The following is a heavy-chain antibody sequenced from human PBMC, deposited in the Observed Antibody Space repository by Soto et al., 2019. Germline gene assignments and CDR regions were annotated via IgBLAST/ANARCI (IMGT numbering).Heavy chain of an antibody. V-gene: IGHV4-31*03. D-gene: IGHD3-22*01. CDR3: ARAGHDSSGFFDY. J-gene: IGHJ4*02. CDR1: GGSISSGGYY. CDR2: IYYSGST. Sequence: QVQLQESGPGLVKPSQTLSLTCTVSGGSISSGGYYWSWFRQHAGKGLEWIGYIYYSGSTYYNPSLKSRITISVDTSKNQFSLKLSSVTAADTAVYYCARAGHDSSGFFDYWGQGTLVTVSS.